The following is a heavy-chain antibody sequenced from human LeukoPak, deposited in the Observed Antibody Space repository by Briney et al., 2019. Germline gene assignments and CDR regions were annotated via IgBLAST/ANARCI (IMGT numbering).Heavy chain of an antibody. CDR2: ISGSGDDT. CDR1: GFTFSNYA. D-gene: IGHD3-22*01. V-gene: IGHV3-23*01. Sequence: GGSLRLSCAASGFTFSNYAMTWVRQAPGKGLEWVSGISGSGDDTYYAVSVKGRFTISRDTSKNTLYLQMNSLRAEDTAVYYCAREGSSGYYPYWGQGILVTVSS. J-gene: IGHJ4*02. CDR3: AREGSSGYYPY.